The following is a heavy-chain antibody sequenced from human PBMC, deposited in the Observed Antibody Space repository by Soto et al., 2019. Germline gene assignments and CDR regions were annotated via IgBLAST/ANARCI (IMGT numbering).Heavy chain of an antibody. CDR3: ARDKQDCSSTSCYDNWFDP. V-gene: IGHV4-59*01. CDR2: IYYSGST. J-gene: IGHJ5*02. D-gene: IGHD2-2*01. CDR1: GGSISSYY. Sequence: PSETLSLTCTVSGGSISSYYWSWIRQPPGKGLEWIGYIYYSGSTNYNPSLKSRVTISVDTSKNQFSLKLSSVTAADTAVYYCARDKQDCSSTSCYDNWFDPWGQGTLVTVSS.